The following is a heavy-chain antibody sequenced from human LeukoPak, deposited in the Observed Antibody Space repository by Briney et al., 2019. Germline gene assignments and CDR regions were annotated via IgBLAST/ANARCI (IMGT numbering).Heavy chain of an antibody. V-gene: IGHV3-30*04. J-gene: IGHJ4*02. CDR1: GFTFNHYA. D-gene: IGHD2-15*01. CDR2: ISYDGSNK. CDR3: ARGSSWYADPRGFDN. Sequence: GGSLRLSCTASGFTFNHYAMHWVRQAPGKGLEWMAVISYDGSNKDYADSVKGRFTISRDNSNLTMYLQINSLRGEDTAVYHCARGSSWYADPRGFDNWGQGALVTVSS.